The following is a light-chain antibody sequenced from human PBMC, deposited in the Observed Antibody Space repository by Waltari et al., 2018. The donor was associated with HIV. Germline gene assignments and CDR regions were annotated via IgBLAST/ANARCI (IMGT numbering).Light chain of an antibody. CDR1: QSVLYSSNNKNY. V-gene: IGKV4-1*01. J-gene: IGKJ1*01. Sequence: DIVMTQSQDSLAVSLGDRATIKCKSSQSVLYSSNNKNYLAWYQQKPGQPPKLLIYWASTRESGVPDRFSGSGSGTDFTLTISSLQAEDVAVYYCQQYYSTPWTFGQGTKVEIK. CDR2: WAS. CDR3: QQYYSTPWT.